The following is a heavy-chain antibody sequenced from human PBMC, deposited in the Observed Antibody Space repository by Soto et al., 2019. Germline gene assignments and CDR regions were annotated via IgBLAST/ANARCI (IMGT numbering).Heavy chain of an antibody. J-gene: IGHJ4*02. CDR2: RYWDDDE. V-gene: IGHV2-5*02. CDR3: AHRPREYSYHFDY. Sequence: QITLKESGPTLVKPTQTLTLTCTFSGFSLSTRGVGVGWIRQPPGAALEWLALRYWDDDEGYSPSLKSRLTISKNTSKNQVVLTVTNMDPMDTATYSCAHRPREYSYHFDYWGQGTPVTVSS. CDR1: GFSLSTRGVG. D-gene: IGHD5-18*01.